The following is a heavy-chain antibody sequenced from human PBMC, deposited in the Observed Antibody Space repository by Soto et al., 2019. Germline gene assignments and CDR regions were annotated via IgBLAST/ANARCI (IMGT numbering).Heavy chain of an antibody. J-gene: IGHJ4*01. D-gene: IGHD3-22*01. CDR2: IWYDGSNK. V-gene: IGHV3-33*01. Sequence: GGSLRLSCAASGFTFSSYGMHWVRQAPGKGLEWVAVIWYDGSNKYYADSVKGRFTISRDNSKNTLYLQMNSLRAEDTAVYYCTSDSYSTMIIVRFDYWGHGTLVTVSS. CDR1: GFTFSSYG. CDR3: TSDSYSTMIIVRFDY.